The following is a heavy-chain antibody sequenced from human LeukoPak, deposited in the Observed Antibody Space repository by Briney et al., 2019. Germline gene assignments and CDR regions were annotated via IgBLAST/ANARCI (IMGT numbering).Heavy chain of an antibody. V-gene: IGHV4-38-2*02. CDR1: NYSISSGYY. CDR3: ARGTGFDP. Sequence: TSETLSLTCTVSNYSISSGYYWGWIRPSPGKGLEWIGDVYHSGTTNYNPSLKSRVAISVDTPKNQFSLRLSSVTAADTAVYYCARGTGFDPWGQGTLVTVSS. J-gene: IGHJ5*02. D-gene: IGHD1-14*01. CDR2: VYHSGTT.